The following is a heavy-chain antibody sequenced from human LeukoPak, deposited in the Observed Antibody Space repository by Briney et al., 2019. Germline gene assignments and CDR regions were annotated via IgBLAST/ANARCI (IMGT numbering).Heavy chain of an antibody. CDR2: ISRSNNT. CDR1: GFTVSSDY. Sequence: GGSLRLSCAASGFTVSSDYMSWVRQFPGKELEWVSTISRSNNTYYAASVKGRFTTSRDNSKNILYLQMNSLRAEDTAVYYCVRGPSPWGQGTLVTVSS. CDR3: VRGPSP. V-gene: IGHV3-53*01. J-gene: IGHJ5*02.